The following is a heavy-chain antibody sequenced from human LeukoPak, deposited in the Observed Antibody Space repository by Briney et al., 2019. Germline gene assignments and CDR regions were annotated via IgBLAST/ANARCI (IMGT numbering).Heavy chain of an antibody. Sequence: GTSVKVSCKASGYTFTSYGISWVRQAPGQGLEWMGWISAYNGNTNYAQKLQGRVTMTTDTSTSTAYMELRSLRSDDTAVYYCARPIVAAGSNWFDPWGQGTLVTVSS. V-gene: IGHV1-18*01. CDR3: ARPIVAAGSNWFDP. J-gene: IGHJ5*02. CDR1: GYTFTSYG. CDR2: ISAYNGNT. D-gene: IGHD6-13*01.